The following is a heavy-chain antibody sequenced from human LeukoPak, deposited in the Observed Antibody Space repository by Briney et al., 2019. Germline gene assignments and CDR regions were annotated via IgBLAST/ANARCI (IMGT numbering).Heavy chain of an antibody. CDR1: GFTFSGYW. D-gene: IGHD3-22*01. V-gene: IGHV3-7*01. CDR3: AREEYYYDSSGYYLGFDY. Sequence: PGGSLRLSCAASGFTFSGYWMSWVRQAPGKGLEWEANIKQDGSEKYYVDSVKGRFTISRDNAKNSLYLQMNSLRAEDTAVYYCAREEYYYDSSGYYLGFDYWGQGTLVTVSS. J-gene: IGHJ4*02. CDR2: IKQDGSEK.